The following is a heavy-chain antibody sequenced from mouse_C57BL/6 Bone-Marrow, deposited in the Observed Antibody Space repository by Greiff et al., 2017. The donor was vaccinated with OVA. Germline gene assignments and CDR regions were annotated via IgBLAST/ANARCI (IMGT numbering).Heavy chain of an antibody. CDR1: GYTFTSYG. V-gene: IGHV1-81*01. Sequence: VQLVESGAELARPGASVKLSCKASGYTFTSYGISWVKQRTGQGLEWIGEIYPRSGNTYYNEKFKGKATLTADKSSSTAYMELRSLTSEDSAVYFCAFYDYDVGDYWGQGTTLTVSS. CDR3: AFYDYDVGDY. D-gene: IGHD2-4*01. CDR2: IYPRSGNT. J-gene: IGHJ2*01.